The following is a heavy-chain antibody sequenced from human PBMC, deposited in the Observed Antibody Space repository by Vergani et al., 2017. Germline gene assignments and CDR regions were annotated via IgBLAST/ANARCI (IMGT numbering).Heavy chain of an antibody. CDR3: GRGSDNYN. D-gene: IGHD5-24*01. CDR1: GFTFSSYA. Sequence: EVQLLESGGGLVQPGGSLRLSCAASGFTFSSYAMSWVRQAPGKGLEWVSSIKNTGDSTHYADSVKGRFTISRDNSKNTLYLQMNSLRVEDTAVYYRGRGSDNYNWGQGTLVTVSS. CDR2: IKNTGDST. J-gene: IGHJ4*02. V-gene: IGHV3-23*01.